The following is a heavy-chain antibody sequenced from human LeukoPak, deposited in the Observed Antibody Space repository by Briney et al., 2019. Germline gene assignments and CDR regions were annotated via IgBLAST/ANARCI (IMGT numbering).Heavy chain of an antibody. CDR1: GFTFSSYD. CDR3: AKGYYDYVWGSYYFDY. CDR2: ISGSGGST. J-gene: IGHJ4*02. D-gene: IGHD3-16*01. Sequence: GGSLILSCAASGFTFSSYDMSWVRQAPGKGLEWVSAISGSGGSTYYADSVKGRFTISRDNSRDTLYLQMNSLRAENTAVYYCAKGYYDYVWGSYYFDYWGQGTLVTVSS. V-gene: IGHV3-23*01.